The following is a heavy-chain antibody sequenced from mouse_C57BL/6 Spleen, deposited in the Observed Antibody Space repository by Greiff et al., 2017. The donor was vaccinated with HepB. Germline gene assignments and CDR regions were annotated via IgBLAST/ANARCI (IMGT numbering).Heavy chain of an antibody. V-gene: IGHV1-78*01. D-gene: IGHD2-5*01. CDR3: AREGYSNYLPFAY. CDR2: IYPRDGST. Sequence: QVHVQQSDAELVKPGASVKISCKASGYTFTDYTIHWMKQRPEQGLEWIGYIYPRDGSTNYNEKFKGKATLTADKSSSTAYMQLNSLTSEDSAVYFCAREGYSNYLPFAYWGQGTLVTVSA. J-gene: IGHJ3*01. CDR1: GYTFTDYT.